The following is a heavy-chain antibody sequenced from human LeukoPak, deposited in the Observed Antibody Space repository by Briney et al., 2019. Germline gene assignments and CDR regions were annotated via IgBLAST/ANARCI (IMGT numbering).Heavy chain of an antibody. D-gene: IGHD3-10*01. V-gene: IGHV1-8*01. J-gene: IGHJ4*02. CDR3: ARHGSGSYYFDY. Sequence: ASVKVSCKASGYTFTSYDINWVRQATGQGLECMGWMNPNSGYTGYAQKFQGRVTITTDESTSTAYMELSSLRSEDTAVYYCARHGSGSYYFDYWGQGTLVTVSS. CDR2: MNPNSGYT. CDR1: GYTFTSYD.